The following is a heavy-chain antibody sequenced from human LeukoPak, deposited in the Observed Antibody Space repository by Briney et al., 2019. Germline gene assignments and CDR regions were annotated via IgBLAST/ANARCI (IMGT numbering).Heavy chain of an antibody. CDR3: ARQRRYCSGDSCYQRTFDF. Sequence: GGSLRLSCAASGFIFSNYWMSWVRQAPGKGLEWGANIKQDGSEKYYVDSVKGRFTISRDNAKNSVYMQMNSLRAEDTAVYSCARQRRYCSGDSCYQRTFDFWGQGTLVTVSS. CDR2: IKQDGSEK. J-gene: IGHJ4*02. D-gene: IGHD2-15*01. CDR1: GFIFSNYW. V-gene: IGHV3-7*01.